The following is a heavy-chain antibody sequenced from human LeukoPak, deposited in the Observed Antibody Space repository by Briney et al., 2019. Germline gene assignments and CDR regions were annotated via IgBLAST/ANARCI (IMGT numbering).Heavy chain of an antibody. CDR1: GFTFSSYW. J-gene: IGHJ4*02. V-gene: IGHV3-7*03. CDR2: IKQDGSEK. Sequence: GGSLRLSCAASGFTFSSYWMNWVRQVPGQGLEWVANIKQDGSEKFYVASVKGRFTISRDNGKSSLYLQMNSLRAEDTALYYCATSYDMGWLIGYWGQGTLVTVSS. D-gene: IGHD3/OR15-3a*01. CDR3: ATSYDMGWLIGY.